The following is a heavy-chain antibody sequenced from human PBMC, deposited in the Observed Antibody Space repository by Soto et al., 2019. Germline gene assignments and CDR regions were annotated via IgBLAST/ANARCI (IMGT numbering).Heavy chain of an antibody. V-gene: IGHV3-23*01. CDR1: GFTFSSYA. Sequence: GGSLRLSCAASGFTFSSYAMSWVRQAPGKGLEWVSGISISGGIAYYADSVKGRFTISRDNSKNTLYLQMNSLRAEDTAIYYCAKDSRFSGSYGLPWFAPWGQGTLVTVSS. D-gene: IGHD1-26*01. CDR2: ISISGGIA. J-gene: IGHJ5*02. CDR3: AKDSRFSGSYGLPWFAP.